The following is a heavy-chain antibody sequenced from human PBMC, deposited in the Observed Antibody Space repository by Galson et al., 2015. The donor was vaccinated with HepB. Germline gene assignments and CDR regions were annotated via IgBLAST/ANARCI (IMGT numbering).Heavy chain of an antibody. CDR1: GGTFSSYA. Sequence: SVKVSCKASGGTFSSYAISWVRQAPGQGLEWMGGIIPIFGTANYAQKFQGRVTITADESTSTAYMELSSLRSEDTAVYYCARGRASSCSSTSCYTSSSSDYWGQGTLVTVSS. V-gene: IGHV1-69*13. J-gene: IGHJ4*02. CDR3: ARGRASSCSSTSCYTSSSSDY. D-gene: IGHD2-2*02. CDR2: IIPIFGTA.